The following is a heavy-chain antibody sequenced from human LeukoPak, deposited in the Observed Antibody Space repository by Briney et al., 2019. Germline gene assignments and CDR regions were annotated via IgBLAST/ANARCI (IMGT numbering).Heavy chain of an antibody. CDR2: ISGSGGST. D-gene: IGHD5-12*01. Sequence: GGSLRLSCAASGFTFSSYAMSWVRQAPGKGLEWVSSISGSGGSTYYADSVKDRFTISRDTSKSTLYLQMNSLRAEDTAVYYCAKIWARGYFDYWGQGTLVTVSS. CDR1: GFTFSSYA. CDR3: AKIWARGYFDY. J-gene: IGHJ4*02. V-gene: IGHV3-23*01.